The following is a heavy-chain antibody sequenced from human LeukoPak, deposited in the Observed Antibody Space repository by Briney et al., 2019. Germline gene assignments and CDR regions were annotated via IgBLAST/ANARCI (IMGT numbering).Heavy chain of an antibody. CDR2: IHYDGSDK. J-gene: IGHJ4*02. Sequence: GRSLRLSCAASGFTFSSYAMHWVRQAPGKGLEWVTFIHYDGSDKYYADSVKGRFTISRDNSKNTLYLQMNSLRAEDTAVYYCAKDLGNSFDYWGQGTLVTVSS. CDR1: GFTFSSYA. CDR3: AKDLGNSFDY. V-gene: IGHV3-30*02. D-gene: IGHD4-23*01.